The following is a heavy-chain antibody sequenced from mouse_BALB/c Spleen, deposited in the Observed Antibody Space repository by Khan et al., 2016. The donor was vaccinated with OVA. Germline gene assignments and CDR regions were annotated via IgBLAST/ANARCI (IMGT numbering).Heavy chain of an antibody. J-gene: IGHJ3*01. CDR2: INPSNGGT. Sequence: QVQLKESGAELVKPGASVRLSCKASGYTFTSYYLYWVKQRPGQGLEWIGDINPSNGGTNFNEKFKSKATLTVHKSSSTAYMQLSSLTSEDSAVYYCTRSGYGTFAYWGQGTLVTVSA. CDR3: TRSGYGTFAY. V-gene: IGHV1S81*02. CDR1: GYTFTSYY. D-gene: IGHD2-1*01.